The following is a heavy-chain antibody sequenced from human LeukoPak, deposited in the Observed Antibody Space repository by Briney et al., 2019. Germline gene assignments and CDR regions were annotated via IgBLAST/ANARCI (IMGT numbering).Heavy chain of an antibody. D-gene: IGHD6-6*01. CDR1: GFTFSNYW. CDR2: IKEDGSEK. V-gene: IGHV3-7*01. CDR3: ASGRQLGY. J-gene: IGHJ4*02. Sequence: GGSLRLSCAASGFTFSNYWMSWVRQASGKGLEWVANIKEDGSEKYYVDSVKGRFTISRDNAKNSLYLRMNSLRAEDTAIYYCASGRQLGYWGQGTLVTVSS.